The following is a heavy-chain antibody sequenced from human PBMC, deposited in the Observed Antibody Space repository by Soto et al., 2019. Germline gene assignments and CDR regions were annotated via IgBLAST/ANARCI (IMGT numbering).Heavy chain of an antibody. V-gene: IGHV1-3*01. J-gene: IGHJ6*02. CDR2: INAGNGNT. D-gene: IGHD3-9*01. CDR3: ARGAVLRYFDWVYGMDV. Sequence: GSVKVSCKASGYTFTSYAMHWVRQAAGQRLEWMGWINAGNGNTKYSQKFQGRVTITRDTSASTAYMELSSLRSEDTAVYYCARGAVLRYFDWVYGMDVWGQGTTVTVSS. CDR1: GYTFTSYA.